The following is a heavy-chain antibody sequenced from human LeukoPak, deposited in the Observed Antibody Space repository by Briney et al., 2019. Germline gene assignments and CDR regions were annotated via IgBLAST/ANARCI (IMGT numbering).Heavy chain of an antibody. D-gene: IGHD5-12*01. CDR2: MNPNSGNT. CDR3: ARNRWLRLRSYWFDP. CDR1: GYTFTGYY. J-gene: IGHJ5*02. Sequence: GASVKVSCKASGYTFTGYYMHWVRQATGQGLEWMGWMNPNSGNTGYAQKFQGRVTMTRNTSISTAYMELSSLRSEDTAVYYCARNRWLRLRSYWFDPWGQGTLVTVSS. V-gene: IGHV1-8*02.